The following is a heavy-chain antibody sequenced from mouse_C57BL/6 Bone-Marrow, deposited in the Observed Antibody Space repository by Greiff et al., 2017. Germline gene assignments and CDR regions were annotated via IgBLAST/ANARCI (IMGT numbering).Heavy chain of an antibody. D-gene: IGHD3-2*02. Sequence: DVQLQESGGGLVQPGGSLKLSCAASGFTFSDYYMYWVRQTPEKRLEWVAYISNGGGSTYYPDTVKGRFTISRDNAKNTLYLQMSRLKSEDTAMYYCARHDDSGYPYYYAMDYWGQGTSVTVSS. CDR3: ARHDDSGYPYYYAMDY. V-gene: IGHV5-12*01. J-gene: IGHJ4*01. CDR1: GFTFSDYY. CDR2: ISNGGGST.